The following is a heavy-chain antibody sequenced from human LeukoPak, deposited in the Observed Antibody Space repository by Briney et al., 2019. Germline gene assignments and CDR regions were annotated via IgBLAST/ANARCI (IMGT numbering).Heavy chain of an antibody. CDR2: ITPGNGNT. CDR3: AREAPSSTWSFDN. J-gene: IGHJ4*02. Sequence: GASVKVSCKASGYSFTTYALHWVRQAPGQRPEWMGWITPGNGNTKYSQKFQGRVAITRDTTASTASLDLSSLRSEDEAVYYCAREAPSSTWSFDNWGQGTLVTVSS. CDR1: GYSFTTYA. D-gene: IGHD6-13*01. V-gene: IGHV1-3*01.